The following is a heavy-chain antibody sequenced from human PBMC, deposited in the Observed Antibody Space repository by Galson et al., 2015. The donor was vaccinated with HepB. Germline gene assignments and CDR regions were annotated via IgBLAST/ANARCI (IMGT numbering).Heavy chain of an antibody. CDR3: ARDQDGYNWPDAFDI. Sequence: SLRLSCAASGFTFSSYSMNWVRQAPGKGLEWVSSISSSSSYIYYADSVKGRFTISRDNAKNSLYLQMNSLRAEDTAVYYCARDQDGYNWPDAFDIWGQGTMVTVSS. D-gene: IGHD5-24*01. CDR1: GFTFSSYS. J-gene: IGHJ3*02. V-gene: IGHV3-21*01. CDR2: ISSSSSYI.